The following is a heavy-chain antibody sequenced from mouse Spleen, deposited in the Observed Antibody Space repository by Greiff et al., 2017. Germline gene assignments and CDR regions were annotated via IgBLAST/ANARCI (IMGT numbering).Heavy chain of an antibody. Sequence: VQLKESGPELVKPGASVKIPCKASGYTFTDYNMDWVKQSHGKSLEWIGVINPNNGGTIYNQKFKGKATLTVDKSSSTAYMELRSLTSEDTAVYYCARSVAMDYWGQGTSVTVSS. J-gene: IGHJ4*01. CDR3: ARSVAMDY. CDR2: INPNNGGT. V-gene: IGHV1-18*01. CDR1: GYTFTDYN.